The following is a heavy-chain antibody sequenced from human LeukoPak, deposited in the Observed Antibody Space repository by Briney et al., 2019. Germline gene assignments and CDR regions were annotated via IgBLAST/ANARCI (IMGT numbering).Heavy chain of an antibody. Sequence: ASVKVSCKASGYTFTGYYMHWVRQAPGQGLEWMGWINPNSGVTNYAQNLQGRVTMTTDTSTSTAYMELRSLRYDDTAVYYCARDRYGVRSGSCDYWGQGTLVTVSS. V-gene: IGHV1-2*02. CDR1: GYTFTGYY. CDR3: ARDRYGVRSGSCDY. CDR2: INPNSGVT. D-gene: IGHD1-26*01. J-gene: IGHJ4*02.